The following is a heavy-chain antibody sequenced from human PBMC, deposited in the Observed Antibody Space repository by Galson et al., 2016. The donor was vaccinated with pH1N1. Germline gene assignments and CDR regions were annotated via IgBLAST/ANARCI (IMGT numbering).Heavy chain of an antibody. D-gene: IGHD2-8*02. J-gene: IGHJ4*02. CDR3: ARDSYCSREICYDPPL. CDR2: INNDEIT. Sequence: SLRLSCAASGFIVSRNYMSWVRQAPGKGLEWVSVINNDEITYYADSVRGRFTISRDISRNTLYLQMNSLRADDTAIYFCARDSYCSREICYDPPLWGQGTLVTVSS. CDR1: GFIVSRNY. V-gene: IGHV3-66*01.